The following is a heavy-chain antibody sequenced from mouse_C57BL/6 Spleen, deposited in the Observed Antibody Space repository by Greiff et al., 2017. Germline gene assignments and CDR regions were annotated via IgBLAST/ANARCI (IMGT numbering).Heavy chain of an antibody. Sequence: QVHVKQSGAELARPGASVKLSCKASGYTFTSYGISWVKQRTGQGLEWIGEIYPRSGNTYYNEKFKGKATLTADKSSSTAYMELRSLTSEDSAVYFCARRLYDYDDYWGQGTTLTVSS. CDR2: IYPRSGNT. CDR1: GYTFTSYG. J-gene: IGHJ2*01. CDR3: ARRLYDYDDY. V-gene: IGHV1-81*01. D-gene: IGHD2-4*01.